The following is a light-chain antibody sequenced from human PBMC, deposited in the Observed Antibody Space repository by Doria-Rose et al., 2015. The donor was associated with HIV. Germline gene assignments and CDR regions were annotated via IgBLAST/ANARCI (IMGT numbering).Light chain of an antibody. Sequence: TQSPLSLSVTPGQPASISCRSSQSLVNSDGKTYLYWYLQKPGQSPQLLIYEVSNRSSGVPDRFSGSWSGTDFTLKISRVEPEDFGVYYCMQTILLPFTFGPGTTVDIK. CDR2: EVS. CDR3: MQTILLPFT. CDR1: QSLVNSDGKTY. J-gene: IGKJ3*01. V-gene: IGKV2D-29*02.